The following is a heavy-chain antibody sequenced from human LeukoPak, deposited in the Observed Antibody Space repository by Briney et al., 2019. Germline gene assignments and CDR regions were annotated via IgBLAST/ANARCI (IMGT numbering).Heavy chain of an antibody. J-gene: IGHJ4*02. D-gene: IGHD6-13*01. V-gene: IGHV3-23*01. CDR1: GFPFSSYV. Sequence: GGSLRLSCAASGFPFSSYVMSWVRQAPGKGLEWVSGISGNGGSTFYADSVKGRFTISRDNSKDTLYLQMNSLRAEDTAVYYCANRAAGTYWGQGTLVTVSS. CDR2: ISGNGGST. CDR3: ANRAAGTY.